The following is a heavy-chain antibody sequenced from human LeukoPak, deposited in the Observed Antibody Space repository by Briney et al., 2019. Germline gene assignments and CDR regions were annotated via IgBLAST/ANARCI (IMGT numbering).Heavy chain of an antibody. CDR3: ATGSAADLYYYYGMDV. CDR1: GYTFTSNY. D-gene: IGHD2-2*01. Sequence: GASVKVSCKASGYTFTSNYIHWVRQAPGQGLEWMGMIYPRDGSTSYAQKFQGRVTVTRDTSTSTVHMELSGLRSEDTAVYYCATGSAADLYYYYGMDVWGQGTTVTVSS. CDR2: IYPRDGST. V-gene: IGHV1-46*01. J-gene: IGHJ6*02.